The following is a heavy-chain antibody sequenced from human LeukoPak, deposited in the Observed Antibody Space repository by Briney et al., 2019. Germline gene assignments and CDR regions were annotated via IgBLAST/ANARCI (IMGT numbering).Heavy chain of an antibody. CDR3: AKNDRLSSPYYFDF. CDR2: ISYDGSNK. Sequence: GGSLRLSCAASGFTFSSYGIHWVRQAPGKGLEWVAVISYDGSNKYYADSVKGRFTISRDNSNDTVYLQMNSLRAEDTAVYYCAKNDRLSSPYYFDFWGQGTLVTVSS. V-gene: IGHV3-30*18. CDR1: GFTFSSYG. D-gene: IGHD1-1*01. J-gene: IGHJ4*02.